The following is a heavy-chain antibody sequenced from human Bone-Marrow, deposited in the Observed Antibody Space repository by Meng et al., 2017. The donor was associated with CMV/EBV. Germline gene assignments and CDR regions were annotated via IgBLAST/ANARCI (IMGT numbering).Heavy chain of an antibody. CDR2: ISSSSSYI. D-gene: IGHD3-10*01. CDR3: ARDMVRGVGLLGY. V-gene: IGHV3-21*01. Sequence: GESLKISCAASGFTFSSYSMNWVRQAPGKGLEWVSSISSSSSYIYYADSVKGRFTIPRDNAKNSLYLQMNSLRAEETAVYYCARDMVRGVGLLGYCGQGTLVAVSS. J-gene: IGHJ4*02. CDR1: GFTFSSYS.